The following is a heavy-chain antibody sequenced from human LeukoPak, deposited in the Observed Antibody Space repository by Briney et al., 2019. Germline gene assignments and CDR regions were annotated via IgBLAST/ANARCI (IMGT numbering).Heavy chain of an antibody. CDR2: IYPRDGST. CDR1: GYTFTSNY. J-gene: IGHJ4*02. Sequence: ASVKVSCKASGYTFTSNYIHWVRQAPGQGLEWMGMIYPRDGSTSYAQKFQGRVTVTRDTSTSTVHMELSRLRSGDSAVYYCARDQEGFDYWGQGTLVTVSS. CDR3: ARDQEGFDY. V-gene: IGHV1-46*01.